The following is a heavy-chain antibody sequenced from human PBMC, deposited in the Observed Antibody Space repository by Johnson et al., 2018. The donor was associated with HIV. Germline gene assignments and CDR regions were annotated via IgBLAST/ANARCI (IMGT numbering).Heavy chain of an antibody. CDR1: GFTFSDYY. CDR3: ARDRWGVKDAFDI. V-gene: IGHV3-7*01. D-gene: IGHD3-16*01. J-gene: IGHJ3*02. CDR2: IKQDGSEK. Sequence: VQLVESGGGVVQSGRSLRLSCAASGFTFSDYYMTWIRQAPGKGLEWVANIKQDGSEKYYVDSVKGRFTISRDNAKNSLYLQMNSLKAGHTAVYYCARDRWGVKDAFDICGEGTMVTVSS.